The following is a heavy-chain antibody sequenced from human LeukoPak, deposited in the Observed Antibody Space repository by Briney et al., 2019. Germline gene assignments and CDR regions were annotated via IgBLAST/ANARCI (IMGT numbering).Heavy chain of an antibody. CDR2: IYHSGST. J-gene: IGHJ4*02. V-gene: IGHV4-38-2*01. D-gene: IGHD5-18*01. CDR3: ARFGAQDMVTWVDY. CDR1: GFTFSAYA. Sequence: PGGSLRLSCEASGFTFSAYAMTWVRQPPGKGLEWIGRIYHSGSTYYNSSLKSRVTISADTSKNQFSLKLSSVTAADTAVYYCARFGAQDMVTWVDYWGQGTLVTVSS.